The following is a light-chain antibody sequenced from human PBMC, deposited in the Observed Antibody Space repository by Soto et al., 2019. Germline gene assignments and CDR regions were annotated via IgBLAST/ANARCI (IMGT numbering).Light chain of an antibody. CDR1: QSITY. CDR2: AAS. V-gene: IGKV1-39*01. CDR3: QQTYSTPLT. Sequence: DIQMTQSPSSLSASVGDRVTITCRASQSITYLNWYQQKPGKAPKLLIYAASSLQSGVPSRFSGSGSGTHFTLTISSLQPEDFAGYYCQQTYSTPLTFGGGTKVDIK. J-gene: IGKJ4*01.